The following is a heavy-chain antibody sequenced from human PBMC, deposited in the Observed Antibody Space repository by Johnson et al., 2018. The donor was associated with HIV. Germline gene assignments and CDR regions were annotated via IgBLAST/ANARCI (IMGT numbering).Heavy chain of an antibody. CDR2: INCNGGSI. V-gene: IGHV3-20*04. CDR1: GFTFDDYG. J-gene: IGHJ3*02. CDR3: ARDNIYGSAWGDAFDI. Sequence: VQLVESGGGVVQPGRSLRLSCAASGFTFDDYGLSWVRPAPGKGLEWVSGINCNGGSIGYADSVKGRFTISRDNAKNTMSLQMNSLRPEDTALYCCARDNIYGSAWGDAFDIWGQGTMVTVSS. D-gene: IGHD6-19*01.